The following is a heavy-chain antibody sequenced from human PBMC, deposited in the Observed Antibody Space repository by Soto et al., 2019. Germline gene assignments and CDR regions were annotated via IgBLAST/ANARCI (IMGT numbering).Heavy chain of an antibody. CDR3: ARDQRLDSYSSPLYLYFDS. V-gene: IGHV4-4*07. J-gene: IGHJ4*02. Sequence: SETLSLTCTVSGGSMSSNYWSRIRQSAGKGLEWIGRIYTSGTTNYNPSIKSRVTMSVDTSKNRFSLKLTSVTAADTAVYYCARDQRLDSYSSPLYLYFDSWGQGSLVTVSS. CDR2: IYTSGTT. CDR1: GGSMSSNY. D-gene: IGHD6-19*01.